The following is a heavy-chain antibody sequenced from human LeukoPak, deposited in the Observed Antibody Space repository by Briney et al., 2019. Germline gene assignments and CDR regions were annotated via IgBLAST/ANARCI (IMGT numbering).Heavy chain of an antibody. J-gene: IGHJ4*02. CDR2: INHSGST. Sequence: SQTLSLTCAVSGGSISSGGYSWSWIRQPPGKGLEWIGEINHSGSTNYNPSLKGRVTISVDTSKNQFSLKLSSVTAADTAVYYCARGLGYYYDSSGYYYGWGQGTLVTVSS. D-gene: IGHD3-22*01. CDR1: GGSISSGGYS. V-gene: IGHV4-30-2*01. CDR3: ARGLGYYYDSSGYYYG.